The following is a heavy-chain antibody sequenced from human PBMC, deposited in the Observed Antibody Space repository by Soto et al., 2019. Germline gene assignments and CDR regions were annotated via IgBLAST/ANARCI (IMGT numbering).Heavy chain of an antibody. D-gene: IGHD6-13*01. CDR2: ISYDGSNK. V-gene: IGHV3-30*18. Sequence: QVQLVESGGGVVQPGRSLRLSCAASGFTFSSYGRHWVRQAPGKGLEWVAVISYDGSNKYYADSVKGRFTISRDNSKNTLYLQMNSLRAEDTAVYYCAKDRGIAAASEYYFDYWGQGTLVTVSS. CDR3: AKDRGIAAASEYYFDY. CDR1: GFTFSSYG. J-gene: IGHJ4*02.